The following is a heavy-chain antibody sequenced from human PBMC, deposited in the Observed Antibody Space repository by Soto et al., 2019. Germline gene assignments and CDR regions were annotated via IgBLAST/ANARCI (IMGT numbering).Heavy chain of an antibody. CDR2: IYYTGNS. D-gene: IGHD5-18*01. CDR3: ARGYSYGKYDS. CDR1: GGSISGYS. V-gene: IGHV4-59*01. Sequence: LSLTCSVSGGSISGYSCTWIRKAPEKGLEWIGYIYYTGNSNYNASLKSRVTISMDTSKTQFSLRLTSVTAADTAVYYCARGYSYGKYDSWGQGALVTVSS. J-gene: IGHJ4*02.